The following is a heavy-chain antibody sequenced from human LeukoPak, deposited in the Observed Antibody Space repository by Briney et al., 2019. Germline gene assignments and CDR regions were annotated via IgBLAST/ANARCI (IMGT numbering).Heavy chain of an antibody. CDR3: AKDATTIFGVVMEYFDY. V-gene: IGHV3-23*01. Sequence: SGGSLRLSCAASGFTFSSYGMSWVRQAPGKGLEWVSAISGSGGSTYYADSVKGRFTISRDNSKNTLYLQMNSLRAEDTAVYYCAKDATTIFGVVMEYFDYWGQGTLVTVSS. D-gene: IGHD3-3*01. CDR1: GFTFSSYG. J-gene: IGHJ4*02. CDR2: ISGSGGST.